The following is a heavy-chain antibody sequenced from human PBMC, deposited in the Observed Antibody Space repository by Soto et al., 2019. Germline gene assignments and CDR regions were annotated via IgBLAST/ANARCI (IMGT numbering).Heavy chain of an antibody. CDR1: GGSISHYY. J-gene: IGHJ2*01. CDR3: ARGGSSWSGAWYFDL. D-gene: IGHD6-13*01. V-gene: IGHV4-59*01. Sequence: QVQLQESGPGLEKPSETVSLTCTACGGSISHYYWSWIRQPPGKELEWIGYIYYSGSANYNPSLKSRVIISLDTSKNQFSLKLSSVTAADTAVYFCARGGSSWSGAWYFDLWGRGTLVTVSS. CDR2: IYYSGSA.